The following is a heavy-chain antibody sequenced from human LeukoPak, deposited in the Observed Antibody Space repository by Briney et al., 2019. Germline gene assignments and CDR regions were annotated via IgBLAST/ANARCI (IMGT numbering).Heavy chain of an antibody. V-gene: IGHV1-18*01. CDR2: ISACNGNT. CDR1: GYTFTSYG. CDR3: ARVATMVRGNYYFDY. D-gene: IGHD3-10*01. J-gene: IGHJ4*02. Sequence: ASVKVSCKASGYTFTSYGISWVRQAPGQGLEWMGWISACNGNTNYAQKLQGRVTMTTDTSTSTAYMELRSLRSDDTAVYYCARVATMVRGNYYFDYWGQGTLVTVSS.